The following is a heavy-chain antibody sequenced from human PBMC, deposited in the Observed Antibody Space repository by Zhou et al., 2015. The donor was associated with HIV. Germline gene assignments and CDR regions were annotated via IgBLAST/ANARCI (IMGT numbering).Heavy chain of an antibody. J-gene: IGHJ6*02. CDR3: ARVAIFGVVIKSQELPYYGMDV. V-gene: IGHV1-18*01. CDR1: GYTFTSYG. Sequence: QVQLVQSGAEVKKPGASVKVSCKASGYTFTSYGISWVRQAPGQGLEWMGWISAYNGNTNYAQKLQGRVTMTTDTSTSTAYMELRSLRSDDTAVYYCARVAIFGVVIKSQELPYYGMDVWGQGTTVTVSS. CDR2: ISAYNGNT. D-gene: IGHD3-3*01.